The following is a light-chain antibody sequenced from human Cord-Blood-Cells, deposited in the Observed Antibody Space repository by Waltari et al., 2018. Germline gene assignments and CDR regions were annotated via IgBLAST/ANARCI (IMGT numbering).Light chain of an antibody. J-gene: IGLJ2*01. Sequence: SSELTQDPAVSVALGQTVRITCQGDSLRSYYASWYQQKPGQALGLVINGKNNRPSGIPDRFSGSSSGNTASLTITGAQAEDEADYYCNSRDSSGNRVFGGGTKLTVL. CDR2: GKN. CDR3: NSRDSSGNRV. V-gene: IGLV3-19*01. CDR1: SLRSYY.